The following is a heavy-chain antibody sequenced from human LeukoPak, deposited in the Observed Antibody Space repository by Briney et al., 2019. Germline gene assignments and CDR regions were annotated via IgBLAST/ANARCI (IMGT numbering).Heavy chain of an antibody. CDR2: ISWNGGSI. Sequence: PGGSLRLSCAASGFTFDDYAMHWVRQAPGKGLEWVSGISWNGGSIDYADSVKGRFTISRDNAKNSLYLQMNSLRAEDTAVYYCARGAYYYEDWGQGTLVTVSS. V-gene: IGHV3-9*01. CDR3: ARGAYYYED. CDR1: GFTFDDYA. D-gene: IGHD3-22*01. J-gene: IGHJ4*02.